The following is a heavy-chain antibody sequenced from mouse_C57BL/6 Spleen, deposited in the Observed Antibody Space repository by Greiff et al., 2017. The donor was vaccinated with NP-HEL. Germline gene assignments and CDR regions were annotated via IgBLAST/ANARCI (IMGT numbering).Heavy chain of an antibody. Sequence: EVQLQQSGPVLVKPGASVKMSCKASGYTFTDYYMNWVKQSHGKSLEWIGVINPYNGGTSYNQKFKGKATLTVDKSSSTAYMELNSLTSEDSAVYYCASLHYYGSSYRYFDVWGTGTTVTVSS. J-gene: IGHJ1*03. CDR2: INPYNGGT. CDR3: ASLHYYGSSYRYFDV. CDR1: GYTFTDYY. V-gene: IGHV1-19*01. D-gene: IGHD1-1*01.